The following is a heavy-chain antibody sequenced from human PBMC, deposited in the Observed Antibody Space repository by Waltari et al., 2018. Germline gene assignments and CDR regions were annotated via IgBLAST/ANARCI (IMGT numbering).Heavy chain of an antibody. D-gene: IGHD4-17*01. CDR3: ARDTVVQGQH. CDR2: INHSGST. V-gene: IGHV4-34*01. J-gene: IGHJ1*01. CDR1: GGSFSGYY. Sequence: QVQLQQWGAGLLKPSETLSLTCAVYGGSFSGYYWSWIRKPPGKGLEWIGEINHSGSTTYNPSRKSRVTISVDTSKNQFSLKRSSVPAADTAVYYCARDTVVQGQHWGQGTLVTVSS.